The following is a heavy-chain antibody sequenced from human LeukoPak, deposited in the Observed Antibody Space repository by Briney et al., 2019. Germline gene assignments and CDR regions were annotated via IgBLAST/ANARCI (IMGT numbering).Heavy chain of an antibody. CDR2: IKEDGTEK. CDR3: ARDFYGSGSS. D-gene: IGHD3-10*01. Sequence: GGSLRLSCAASGYTFNSHWMSWVRQAPGKGLEWVANIKEDGTEKFYVDSVKGRFTISRDNAKNSLYLQMNSLRAEDTAVYYCARDFYGSGSSWGQGTLVTVSS. V-gene: IGHV3-7*01. J-gene: IGHJ4*02. CDR1: GYTFNSHW.